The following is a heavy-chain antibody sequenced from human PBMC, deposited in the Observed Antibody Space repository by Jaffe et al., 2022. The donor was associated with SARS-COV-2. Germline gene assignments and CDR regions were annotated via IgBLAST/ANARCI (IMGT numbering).Heavy chain of an antibody. Sequence: QVQLVESGGGVVQPGRSLRLSCAASGFTFSSYAMHWVRQAPGKGLEWVAVISYDGSNKYYADSVKGRFTISRDNSKNTLYLQMNSLRAEDTAVYYCARGEGDYDSSGYYGYWYFDLWGRGTLVTVSS. CDR2: ISYDGSNK. CDR3: ARGEGDYDSSGYYGYWYFDL. D-gene: IGHD3-22*01. CDR1: GFTFSSYA. V-gene: IGHV3-30*04. J-gene: IGHJ2*01.